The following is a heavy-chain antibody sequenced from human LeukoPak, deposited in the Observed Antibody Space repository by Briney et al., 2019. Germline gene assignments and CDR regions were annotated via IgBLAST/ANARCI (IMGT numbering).Heavy chain of an antibody. D-gene: IGHD2-21*02. Sequence: GGSLRLSCVASRFTVSSNFMSWVRQAPGKGLEWVSVIYHDGSTYYADSVKGRFTISRDNSKNTLYLQMNSLRAEDTAVYYCAKDRGSVVVTAPDYWGQGTLVTVSS. CDR3: AKDRGSVVVTAPDY. CDR1: RFTVSSNF. V-gene: IGHV3-53*01. CDR2: IYHDGST. J-gene: IGHJ4*02.